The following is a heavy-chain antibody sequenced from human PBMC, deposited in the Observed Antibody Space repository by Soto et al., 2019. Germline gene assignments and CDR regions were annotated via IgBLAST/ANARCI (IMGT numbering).Heavy chain of an antibody. CDR1: GYSFTSYW. CDR2: IDPSDSYT. J-gene: IGHJ3*02. V-gene: IGHV5-10-1*01. Sequence: ESLKISCKGSGYSFTSYWISWVRQMPGKGLEWMGRIDPSDSYTNYSPSFQGHVTISADQSISTAYLQWSSLKASDTTMYYCARRRGSGSYPRAFDIWGQGTMVTVSS. D-gene: IGHD3-10*01. CDR3: ARRRGSGSYPRAFDI.